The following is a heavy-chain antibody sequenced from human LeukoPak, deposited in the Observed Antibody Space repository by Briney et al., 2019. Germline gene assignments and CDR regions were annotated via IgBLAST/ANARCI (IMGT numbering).Heavy chain of an antibody. CDR3: AREPGGGYHSEGQMY. V-gene: IGHV3-30*02. D-gene: IGHD2-21*02. J-gene: IGHJ4*02. Sequence: GGSLTLSCAASGFVFSDYGMHWVRQAPGKGLEWVAFVRHDGSNEYYGDFMKGRFTISRDNSKNTLYLQMNSLRAEDTAVYSCAREPGGGYHSEGQMYRGLGTLITVSS. CDR1: GFVFSDYG. CDR2: VRHDGSNE.